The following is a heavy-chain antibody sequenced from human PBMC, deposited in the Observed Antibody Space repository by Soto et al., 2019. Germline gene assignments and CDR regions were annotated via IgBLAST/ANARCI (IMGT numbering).Heavy chain of an antibody. CDR3: ARDLAAAGTDWFDP. J-gene: IGHJ5*02. Sequence: ASVKVSCKASGYTFTSYAMHWVRQAPGQRLEWMGWINAGNGNTKYSQKFQGRVTITRDTSASTAYMELSSLRAEDTAVYYWARDLAAAGTDWFDPWGQGTLVTVS. D-gene: IGHD6-13*01. CDR2: INAGNGNT. V-gene: IGHV1-3*01. CDR1: GYTFTSYA.